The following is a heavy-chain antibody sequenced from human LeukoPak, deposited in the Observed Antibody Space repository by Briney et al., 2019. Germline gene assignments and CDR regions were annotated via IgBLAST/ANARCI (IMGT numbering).Heavy chain of an antibody. CDR2: IHHSGST. CDR1: GGSITDGTFY. Sequence: SETLSLTCIVSGGSITDGTFYWGWPRQSPGKGLEWIGTIHHSGSTFYNPSLQSRVTISVDTSKNQFSLKLSSVPAADTAVYYCARGEQLWLTPHAFDIWGQGTMVTVSS. CDR3: ARGEQLWLTPHAFDI. V-gene: IGHV4-39*07. J-gene: IGHJ3*02. D-gene: IGHD5-18*01.